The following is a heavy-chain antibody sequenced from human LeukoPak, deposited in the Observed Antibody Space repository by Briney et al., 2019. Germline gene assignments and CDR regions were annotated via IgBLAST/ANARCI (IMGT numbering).Heavy chain of an antibody. D-gene: IGHD2-2*01. CDR3: ARNSDCSTTSCYKAPWFDP. CDR2: IYYSGST. J-gene: IGHJ5*02. CDR1: GGSISSYY. V-gene: IGHV4-59*01. Sequence: PSETLSLTCTVSGGSISSYYWSWIRQPPGKGLEWIGYIYYSGSTNYNPSLKSRVTISVDTSKSQFSLKLSSVTAADTAVYYCARNSDCSTTSCYKAPWFDPWGQGTLVTVSS.